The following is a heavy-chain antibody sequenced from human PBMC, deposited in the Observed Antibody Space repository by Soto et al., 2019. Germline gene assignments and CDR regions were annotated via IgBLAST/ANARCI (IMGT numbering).Heavy chain of an antibody. V-gene: IGHV3-33*01. D-gene: IGHD3-22*01. Sequence: GGSLRLSCAASGFTFSSYGMHWVRQAPGKGLEWVALIWYDGSNKWYIDSVKGRFTISRDNSKNTLYLQMNSLRAEDTAVYYCARDIKGSSGDYHWGFDYWGQGTLVTVSS. J-gene: IGHJ4*02. CDR2: IWYDGSNK. CDR1: GFTFSSYG. CDR3: ARDIKGSSGDYHWGFDY.